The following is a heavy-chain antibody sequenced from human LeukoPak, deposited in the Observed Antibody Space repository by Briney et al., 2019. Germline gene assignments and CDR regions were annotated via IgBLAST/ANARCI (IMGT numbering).Heavy chain of an antibody. J-gene: IGHJ5*02. V-gene: IGHV3-23*01. D-gene: IGHD3-3*01. CDR2: ISGSGGST. CDR1: GFTFSSYA. Sequence: PGGSLRLSCAASGFTFSSYAMSWVRQAPGKGLEWVSAISGSGGSTYYADSVKGRFTISRDNSKNTLYLQMNSLRAEDTAVYYCAKSGTTYYDFWSGYYAGNWFDPWGQGTLVTVSS. CDR3: AKSGTTYYDFWSGYYAGNWFDP.